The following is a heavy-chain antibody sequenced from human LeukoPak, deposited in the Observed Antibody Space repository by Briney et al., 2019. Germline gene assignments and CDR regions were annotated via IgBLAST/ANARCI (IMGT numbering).Heavy chain of an antibody. J-gene: IGHJ4*02. V-gene: IGHV3-23*01. CDR1: GFSFSSHA. CDR3: AKPYDSSAYLLFGY. D-gene: IGHD3-22*01. Sequence: PGGSLRLSCAASGFSFSSHAMSWVRQSPGMGLEWVSTVTVSGDRTYYADSVKGRFTISRDNSKNTLYLQVNSLRAEVTAVYYCAKPYDSSAYLLFGYWGQGTLVTVSS. CDR2: VTVSGDRT.